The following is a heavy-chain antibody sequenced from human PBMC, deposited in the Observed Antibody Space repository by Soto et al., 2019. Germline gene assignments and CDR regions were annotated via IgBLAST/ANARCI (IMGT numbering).Heavy chain of an antibody. Sequence: PGGSLRLSCAASGFTFSSYAMNWVRQAPGKGLEWVAVISYDGNNKYYADSVKGRFTISRDNSENTLYLQMNGLRADDTALYYCAKSRVFIGAIVTLLDSWGQGTQVTVSS. CDR2: ISYDGNNK. CDR3: AKSRVFIGAIVTLLDS. J-gene: IGHJ4*02. D-gene: IGHD3-16*02. CDR1: GFTFSSYA. V-gene: IGHV3-30-3*01.